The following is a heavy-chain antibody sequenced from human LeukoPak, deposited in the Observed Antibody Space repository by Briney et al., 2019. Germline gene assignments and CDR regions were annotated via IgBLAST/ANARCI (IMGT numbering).Heavy chain of an antibody. CDR2: ITVSDGST. Sequence: GGSLRLSCAASGFTFSNSAMSWVRQPLGKGLEWVSTITVSDGSTYYADSVKGRFTISRDNSKNTLYLQMNSLRAEDTAVYYCAKDADYSGVSDYWGQGTLVTVSS. CDR1: GFTFSNSA. V-gene: IGHV3-23*01. J-gene: IGHJ4*02. CDR3: AKDADYSGVSDY. D-gene: IGHD1-26*01.